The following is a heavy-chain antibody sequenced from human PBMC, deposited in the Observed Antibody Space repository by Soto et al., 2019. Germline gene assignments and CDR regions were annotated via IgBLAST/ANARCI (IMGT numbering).Heavy chain of an antibody. Sequence: QVQLVQSGAEVKKPGASVKVSCKASGYTFTSYYMHWVRQAPGQGLEWMGIINPSGGSTSYAQKFQGRVTMTRDTSTSTVYMELSSLRSEDTAVYYCACIAAAGTDYYYYGMDVCGQGTTVTVSS. V-gene: IGHV1-46*03. CDR3: ACIAAAGTDYYYYGMDV. CDR1: GYTFTSYY. D-gene: IGHD6-13*01. CDR2: INPSGGST. J-gene: IGHJ6*02.